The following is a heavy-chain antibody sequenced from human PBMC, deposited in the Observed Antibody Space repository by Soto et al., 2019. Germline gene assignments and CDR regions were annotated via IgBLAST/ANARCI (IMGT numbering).Heavy chain of an antibody. V-gene: IGHV3-48*02. D-gene: IGHD1-1*01. Sequence: GGSLRLSCKASGFTFSGYSMDWVRQAPGKGLEWIAYISGGGVPVYYADSVKGRFTIPRDNAKNSLYLQMNHLRDEDTAIYYCVRGRANYYFDFWGQGALVTVSS. CDR2: ISGGGVPV. CDR3: VRGRANYYFDF. CDR1: GFTFSGYS. J-gene: IGHJ4*02.